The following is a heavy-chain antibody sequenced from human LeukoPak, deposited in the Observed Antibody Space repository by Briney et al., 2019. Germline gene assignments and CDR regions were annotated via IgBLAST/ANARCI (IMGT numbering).Heavy chain of an antibody. CDR2: ISYDGSNK. CDR1: GFTFSSYG. V-gene: IGHV3-30*03. J-gene: IGHJ4*02. Sequence: TGGSLRLSCAASGFTFSSYGMHWVRQAPGKGLEWVAVISYDGSNKYYADSVKGRFTISRDNSKNTLYLQMNSLSAEDTAVYFCARGQWGLDYWGQGALVAVSS. CDR3: ARGQWGLDY. D-gene: IGHD1-26*01.